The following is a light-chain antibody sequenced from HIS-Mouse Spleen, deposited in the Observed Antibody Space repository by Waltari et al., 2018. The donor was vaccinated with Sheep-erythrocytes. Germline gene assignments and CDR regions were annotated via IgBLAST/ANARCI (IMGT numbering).Light chain of an antibody. CDR3: QQRSNWPPLT. CDR1: QTVSSY. V-gene: IGKV3-11*01. J-gene: IGKJ4*01. CDR2: HAS. Sequence: EIVLTQSPATLSLSPGERATLPCRASQTVSSYFAWYQQKTAQAPRLLIYHASNRSTGIPARFSGSGSGTDFTLTISSPEPEDFAVYYCQQRSNWPPLTFGGGTKVEIK.